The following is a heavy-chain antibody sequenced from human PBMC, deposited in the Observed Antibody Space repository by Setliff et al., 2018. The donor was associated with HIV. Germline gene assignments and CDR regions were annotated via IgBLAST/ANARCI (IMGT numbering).Heavy chain of an antibody. CDR3: ASSPGIAAAGRRSPFDF. V-gene: IGHV4-4*09. D-gene: IGHD6-13*01. CDR2: IYASGYT. CDR1: GGSISNYY. Sequence: PSETLSLTCNVSGGSISNYYWSWIRQPPGKGLEWIGYIYASGYTNYNPSLKSRVTISVDTSKNLFSLKLTSVTAADTAVYYCASSPGIAAAGRRSPFDFWGQGTLVTVSS. J-gene: IGHJ4*02.